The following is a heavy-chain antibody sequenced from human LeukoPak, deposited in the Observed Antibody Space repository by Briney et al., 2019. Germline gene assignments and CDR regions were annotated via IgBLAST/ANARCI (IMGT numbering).Heavy chain of an antibody. V-gene: IGHV1-18*01. D-gene: IGHD2-15*01. CDR3: ARDRFVVVVAGGYDAFDI. CDR1: GYTFTSYG. J-gene: IGHJ3*02. Sequence: ASVKVSCKASGYTFTSYGISWVRQAPGQGLEWIGWISAYNGNTNYAQKLQGRVTMTTDTSTSTAYMELRSLRSDDTAVYYCARDRFVVVVAGGYDAFDIWGQGTMVTVSS. CDR2: ISAYNGNT.